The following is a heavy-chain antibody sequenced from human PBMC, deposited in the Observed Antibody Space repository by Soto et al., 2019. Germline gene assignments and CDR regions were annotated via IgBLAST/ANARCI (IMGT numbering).Heavy chain of an antibody. Sequence: SLRLSCAASGFTFDDYAMHWVRQAPGKGLEWVSGISWNSGSIGYADSVKGRFTISRDNAKNSLYLQMNSLRAEDTALYYCAKDLRSGTTGWYYYGMDVWGQGTTVTVSS. V-gene: IGHV3-9*01. CDR1: GFTFDDYA. CDR3: AKDLRSGTTGWYYYGMDV. CDR2: ISWNSGSI. J-gene: IGHJ6*02. D-gene: IGHD1-1*01.